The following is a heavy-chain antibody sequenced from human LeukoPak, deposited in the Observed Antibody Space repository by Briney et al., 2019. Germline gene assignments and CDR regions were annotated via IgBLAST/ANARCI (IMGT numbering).Heavy chain of an antibody. Sequence: ASVKASCKASGYTFTSYGISWVRQAPGQGLEWMGWISAYNGNTNYAQKLQGRVTMTTDTSTSTAYMELRSLRSDDTAVYYCARDPSLVVTAPSDYWGQGTLVTVSS. CDR3: ARDPSLVVTAPSDY. D-gene: IGHD2-21*02. CDR1: GYTFTSYG. CDR2: ISAYNGNT. V-gene: IGHV1-18*01. J-gene: IGHJ4*02.